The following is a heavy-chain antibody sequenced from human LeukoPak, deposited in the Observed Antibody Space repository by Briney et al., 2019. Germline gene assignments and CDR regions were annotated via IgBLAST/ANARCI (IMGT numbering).Heavy chain of an antibody. D-gene: IGHD5-18*01. V-gene: IGHV4-38-2*01. CDR3: ARGGGYSYGYSDY. Sequence: SETLSLTCGVSGYSISSGYYWGWIRQPPGNGLEWIGSIYHSGSTYYNPSLKSRVTISVDTSKIQFSLKLSSVTAADTAVYYCARGGGYSYGYSDYWGQGTLVTVSS. CDR1: GYSISSGYY. CDR2: IYHSGST. J-gene: IGHJ4*02.